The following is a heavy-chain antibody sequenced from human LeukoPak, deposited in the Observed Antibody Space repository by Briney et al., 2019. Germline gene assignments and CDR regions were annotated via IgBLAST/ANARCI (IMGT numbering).Heavy chain of an antibody. Sequence: ASVKVSCKASGYTFTSYGISWVRQAPGQGLEWMGWISAYNGNTNYAQKLQGRVIMTTDTSTSTAYMELRSLRSDDTAVYYCARDHYDSSGYYYPNWFDPWGQGTLVTVSS. D-gene: IGHD3-22*01. J-gene: IGHJ5*02. CDR3: ARDHYDSSGYYYPNWFDP. V-gene: IGHV1-18*01. CDR1: GYTFTSYG. CDR2: ISAYNGNT.